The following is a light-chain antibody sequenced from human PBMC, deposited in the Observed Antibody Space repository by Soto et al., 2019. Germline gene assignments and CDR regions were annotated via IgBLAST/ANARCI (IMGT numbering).Light chain of an antibody. J-gene: IGKJ1*01. CDR3: QQYDSSLRT. CDR1: QSVSSSY. V-gene: IGKV3-20*01. CDR2: RTS. Sequence: ERVLTPSPATLSLSPVESTTLSCRASQSVSSSYLAWYQQKPGQAPRLLIYRTSNRATGIPDRFSGSGSGTDFTLTISRLEPEDFAVYWCQQYDSSLRTFGQGTKVDIK.